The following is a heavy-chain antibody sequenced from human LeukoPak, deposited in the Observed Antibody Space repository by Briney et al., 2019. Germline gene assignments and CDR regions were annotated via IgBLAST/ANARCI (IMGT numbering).Heavy chain of an antibody. CDR2: ITPIFGTA. CDR1: GGTCRSNA. D-gene: IGHD4-23*01. J-gene: IGHJ4*02. CDR3: ARGWLAETTVVTPYNY. V-gene: IGHV1-69*13. Sequence: ASVKVSCKASGGTCRSNAISWVRQAPGQGLEWMGGITPIFGTANYAQKFQGRVTITAVESMSTAYMELSSLRSEDTAVYYCARGWLAETTVVTPYNYWGQGTLVTVSS.